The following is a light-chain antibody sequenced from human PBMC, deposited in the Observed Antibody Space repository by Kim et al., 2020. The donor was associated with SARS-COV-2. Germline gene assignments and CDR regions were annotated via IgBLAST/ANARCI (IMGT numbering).Light chain of an antibody. J-gene: IGKJ1*01. V-gene: IGKV3-15*01. CDR1: QSVSNN. CDR3: LQHNNWPWT. Sequence: VSQGERVTLSCRASQSVSNNLLWYQQKPGQAPRVLIYGASTRATGTPARFSGSGSGTEFTLTITSLQSEDFAVYYCLQHNNWPWTFGQGTKVDIK. CDR2: GAS.